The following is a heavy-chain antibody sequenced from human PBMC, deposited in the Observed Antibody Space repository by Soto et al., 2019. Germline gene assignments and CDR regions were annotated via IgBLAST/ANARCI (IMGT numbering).Heavy chain of an antibody. D-gene: IGHD3-10*01. V-gene: IGHV1-18*01. CDR1: GYTFTSYG. CDR2: ISAYNGKT. CDR3: ARVAITLVRGVSFYYYYGMDV. Sequence: ASVKVSCKASGYTFTSYGISWVRQAPGQGLERKGWISAYNGKTNYAQKLQGRVTMTTDTSTSTAYMELRSLRSDDTAVYYCARVAITLVRGVSFYYYYGMDVWGQGTTVTVSS. J-gene: IGHJ6*02.